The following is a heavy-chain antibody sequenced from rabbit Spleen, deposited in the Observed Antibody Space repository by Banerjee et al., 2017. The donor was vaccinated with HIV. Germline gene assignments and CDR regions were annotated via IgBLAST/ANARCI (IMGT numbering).Heavy chain of an antibody. CDR2: IYTGSSTT. J-gene: IGHJ6*01. CDR3: ARDTGSSFSSYGMDL. CDR1: GFDLNRYYV. D-gene: IGHD8-1*01. V-gene: IGHV1S45*01. Sequence: QEQLEESGGGLVKPEGSLTLTCKGSGFDLNRYYVMRWVRQAPGKGLEWIGTIYTGSSTTYYAHWAKGRFTISKTSSTTVTLQMTSLTAADTATYFCARDTGSSFSSYGMDLWGPGTLVTVS.